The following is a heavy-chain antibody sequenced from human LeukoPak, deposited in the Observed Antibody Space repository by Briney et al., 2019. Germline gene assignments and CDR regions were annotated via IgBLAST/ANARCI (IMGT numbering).Heavy chain of an antibody. V-gene: IGHV4-39*01. CDR1: GGSISSSTYY. D-gene: IGHD1-26*01. Sequence: KTSETLSLTCTVSGGSISSSTYYWGRIRQPPGKGLEWIGSVYYSGTTYYNPSLMSRVTISVDTSKNQFSLKLSSVTAADTAVYSCARLGSSGSEPHYYFDHWRQGTLVTVSS. CDR2: VYYSGTT. CDR3: ARLGSSGSEPHYYFDH. J-gene: IGHJ4*02.